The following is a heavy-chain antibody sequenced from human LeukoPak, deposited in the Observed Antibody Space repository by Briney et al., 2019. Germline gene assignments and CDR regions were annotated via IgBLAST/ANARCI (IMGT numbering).Heavy chain of an antibody. D-gene: IGHD5-24*01. V-gene: IGHV1-46*01. Sequence: ASVKVSCKASGYTFTSYYMHWVRQAPGQGLEWMGIINASGGSTSYAQKFQGRVTMTRDMSTSTVYMELSSLRSEDTAVYYCARLYLPATRFDYWGQGTLVTVSS. CDR2: INASGGST. CDR3: ARLYLPATRFDY. CDR1: GYTFTSYY. J-gene: IGHJ4*02.